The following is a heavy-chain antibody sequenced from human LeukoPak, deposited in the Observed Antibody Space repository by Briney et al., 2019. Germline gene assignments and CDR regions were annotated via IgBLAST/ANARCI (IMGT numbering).Heavy chain of an antibody. CDR1: RCTFSSYA. J-gene: IGHJ6*02. V-gene: IGHV3-23*01. CDR3: AKTSQGHPPYYCSMDV. Sequence: GGSLRLSCAASRCTFSSYAVIWVSQAPGKGLEWVSAIGGSGTSTFYADSVKGRFTISRDNSKNTLYLQMNSLRAEDTAVYYCAKTSQGHPPYYCSMDVWGQGTTFTVSS. CDR2: IGGSGTST.